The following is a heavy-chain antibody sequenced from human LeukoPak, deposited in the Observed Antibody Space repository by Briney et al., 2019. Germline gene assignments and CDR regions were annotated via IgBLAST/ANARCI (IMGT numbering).Heavy chain of an antibody. CDR2: IRSNSDGGTI. Sequence: GGSLRLSCATSGFTFSNAWMNWVRQAPGKGLEWVGRIRSNSDGGTIDYAAPVKGRFTLSRDDSKTTLYLQMNSLQTEDTAVYYCATDFYDSTWGQGTLVIVSS. CDR3: ATDFYDST. D-gene: IGHD3-22*01. CDR1: GFTFSNAW. J-gene: IGHJ5*02. V-gene: IGHV3-15*07.